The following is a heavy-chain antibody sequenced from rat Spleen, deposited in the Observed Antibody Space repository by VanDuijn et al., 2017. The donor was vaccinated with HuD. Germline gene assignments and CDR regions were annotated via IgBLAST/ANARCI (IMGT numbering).Heavy chain of an antibody. CDR2: ISSDGRRN. CDR3: ARHWGY. J-gene: IGHJ2*01. CDR1: GFTFSDYY. V-gene: IGHV5-29*01. D-gene: IGHD4-6*01. Sequence: EVQLVESDGGLVQPGRSLRLSCAASGFTFSDYYMAWVRQAPAKGLEWVATISSDGRRNYYRDSVKGRFTISRDIAKSSLYLQMDSLRSEDTATYYCARHWGYWGQGVMVTVSS.